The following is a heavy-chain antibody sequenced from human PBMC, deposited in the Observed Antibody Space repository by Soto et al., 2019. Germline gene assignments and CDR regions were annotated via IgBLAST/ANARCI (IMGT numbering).Heavy chain of an antibody. CDR1: GGSISSYY. CDR2: IYYSGST. V-gene: IGHV4-59*12. D-gene: IGHD5-18*01. J-gene: IGHJ4*02. Sequence: KLSETLSLTCTVSGGSISSYYWSWIRQPPGKGLEWIGYIYYSGSTNYNPSLKSRVTISVDTSKNQFSLKLSSVTAADTAVYYCARELDSYGSLDYWGQGTLVTVSS. CDR3: ARELDSYGSLDY.